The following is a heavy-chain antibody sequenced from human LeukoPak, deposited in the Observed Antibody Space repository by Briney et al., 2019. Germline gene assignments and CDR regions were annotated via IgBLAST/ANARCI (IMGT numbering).Heavy chain of an antibody. CDR3: AKDLATNRFSAYDY. CDR2: ISGSGGST. V-gene: IGHV3-23*01. CDR1: GFTFSSYA. D-gene: IGHD1-14*01. Sequence: PGGSLRLSCAASGFTFSSYAMSWVRQAPGKGLEWVSAISGSGGSTYYADSVKGRATISRDNSKNTLYLQMNRLRADDTALYYCAKDLATNRFSAYDYWGQGTLVTVSS. J-gene: IGHJ4*02.